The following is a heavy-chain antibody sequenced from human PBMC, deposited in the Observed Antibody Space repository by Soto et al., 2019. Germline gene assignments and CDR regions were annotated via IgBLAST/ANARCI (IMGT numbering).Heavy chain of an antibody. CDR2: MSFEGSNE. Sequence: GGSLRLSCVASGFTFSNYGMHWVRQAPGKGLEWVAVMSFEGSNEYYADSVKGRFTVSRDNSKNTLYLQMNSLRAEDTAVYYCAKDLEDYNYEYKFYYWGQGSLVTVSS. J-gene: IGHJ4*02. D-gene: IGHD5-18*01. CDR3: AKDLEDYNYEYKFYY. CDR1: GFTFSNYG. V-gene: IGHV3-30*18.